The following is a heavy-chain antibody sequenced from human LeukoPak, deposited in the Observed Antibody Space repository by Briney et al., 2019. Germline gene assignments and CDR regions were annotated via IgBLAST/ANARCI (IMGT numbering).Heavy chain of an antibody. J-gene: IGHJ4*02. V-gene: IGHV3-74*01. Sequence: PGGSLRLSCAASGFTFGSYWMQWVRQTPEKGLVWVAHINNDGSNTIYADSVKGRFTTSRDNAKNTLYLQMNSLTAEDTAVYNCVRDNGGEFLWGQGTLVTVSS. D-gene: IGHD7-27*01. CDR1: GFTFGSYW. CDR2: INNDGSNT. CDR3: VRDNGGEFL.